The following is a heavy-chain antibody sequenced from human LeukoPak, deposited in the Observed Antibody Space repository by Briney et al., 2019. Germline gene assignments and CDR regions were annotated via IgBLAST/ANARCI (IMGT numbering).Heavy chain of an antibody. CDR2: INYSGST. CDR1: GGSVSSTTYY. D-gene: IGHD3-10*01. V-gene: IGHV4-39*01. J-gene: IGHJ4*02. CDR3: ARYVVYGSGKYYFDY. Sequence: PSETLSLTCTVSGGSVSSTTYYWSWIRQPPGKGLEWIASINYSGSTYYDPSLKSRVTISVDTSENQFSLKLSSVTAADTAVYYCARYVVYGSGKYYFDYWGQGTLVTVSS.